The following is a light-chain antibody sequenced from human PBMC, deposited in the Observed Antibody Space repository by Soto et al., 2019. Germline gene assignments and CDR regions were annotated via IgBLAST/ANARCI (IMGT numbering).Light chain of an antibody. CDR3: GAWDSSLMGVV. J-gene: IGLJ2*01. CDR2: DNN. V-gene: IGLV1-51*01. Sequence: QSVLMQPPSVSAAPGQKVTISCSGSSSNVGNNYVSWYQQLPGTAPKLLIYDNNKRPSGIPDRFSGSKSATSATLDITALQTGDEADYYCGAWDSSLMGVVFGGGTKVTVL. CDR1: SSNVGNNY.